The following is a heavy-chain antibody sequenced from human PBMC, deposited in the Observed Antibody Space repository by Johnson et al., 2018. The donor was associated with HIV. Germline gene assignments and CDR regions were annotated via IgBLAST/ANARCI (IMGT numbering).Heavy chain of an antibody. D-gene: IGHD3-10*01. CDR1: GFTLSSYG. CDR2: ISYDGSNR. J-gene: IGHJ3*02. Sequence: QVLLVESGGGVVQPGRSLRLSCAASGFTLSSYGMHWVRQAPGKGLEWVAVISYDGSNRYYADSVKGRFTISSDNSKNTLYLQINNPTATDTAVYYCASSPQQPYGTGNAFDIWGQGTMVTVSS. V-gene: IGHV3-30*03. CDR3: ASSPQQPYGTGNAFDI.